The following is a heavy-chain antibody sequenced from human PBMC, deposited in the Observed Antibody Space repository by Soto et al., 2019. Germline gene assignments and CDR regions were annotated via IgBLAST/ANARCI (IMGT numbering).Heavy chain of an antibody. Sequence: EVQLVESGGGLVQPGGSLRLSCAASGFSFRNYWMSWVRQAPGKGLEWVANIKQDGSEKYHVDSVKGRFTITRDNAENSLHLQMDSLRVEDSVVYYCVRDSGWYVLDYWGQGTLVTVSS. CDR3: VRDSGWYVLDY. D-gene: IGHD6-19*01. J-gene: IGHJ4*02. CDR2: IKQDGSEK. V-gene: IGHV3-7*01. CDR1: GFSFRNYW.